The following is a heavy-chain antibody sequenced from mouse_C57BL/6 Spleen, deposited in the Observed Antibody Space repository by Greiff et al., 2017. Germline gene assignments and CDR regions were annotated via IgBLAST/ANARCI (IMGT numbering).Heavy chain of an antibody. CDR3: ASTRSGSFDY. Sequence: QVQLKESGAELVKPGASVTISCKASGYAFSSYWMHWVKQRPGKGLEWIGQIYPGDGDTNYNGKFKGKATLTADKSSSTAYMQLSSLTAEDSAVYIGASTRSGSFDYWGQGTTLTVSS. CDR1: GYAFSSYW. CDR2: IYPGDGDT. J-gene: IGHJ2*01. V-gene: IGHV1-80*01. D-gene: IGHD2-12*01.